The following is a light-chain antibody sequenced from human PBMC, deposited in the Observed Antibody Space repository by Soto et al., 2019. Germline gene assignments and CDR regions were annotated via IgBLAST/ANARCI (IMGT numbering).Light chain of an antibody. J-gene: IGKJ1*01. Sequence: EIVLTQSPGTLSLSPGERSTLSCMGSQSVSSSYLGWHQQKPGQAPRLLIYDANSRATGIPDRFSGSGSGTDFTLTISRLEPEDFAVYYCQPYGGSPPTFGLGTQVEIK. V-gene: IGKV3-20*01. CDR1: QSVSSSY. CDR3: QPYGGSPPT. CDR2: DAN.